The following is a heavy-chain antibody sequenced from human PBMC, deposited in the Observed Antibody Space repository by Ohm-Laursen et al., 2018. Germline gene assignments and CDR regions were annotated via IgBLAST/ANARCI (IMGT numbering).Heavy chain of an antibody. CDR2: VYYSGST. J-gene: IGHJ4*02. Sequence: GTLSLTCTVSGGSISSSNYYWGWIRQPPGKGLEWIGSVYYSGSTYYNPSLKSRVTISVDTSKNQFSLKLTSVTAADTAVYYCARHSGVGTTAYFDYWGQGTLVTVSS. CDR3: ARHSGVGTTAYFDY. CDR1: GGSISSSNYY. D-gene: IGHD4-11*01. V-gene: IGHV4-39*01.